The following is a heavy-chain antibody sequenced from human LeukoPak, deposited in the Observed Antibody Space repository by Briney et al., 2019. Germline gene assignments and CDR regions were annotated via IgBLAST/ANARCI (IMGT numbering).Heavy chain of an antibody. CDR3: ARARPWDSSRSYYFGMDV. CDR1: GFTFSSYA. CDR2: ISGSGGST. Sequence: HAGGSLRLSCAASGFTFSSYAMSWVRQAPGKGLEWVSGISGSGGSTYYADSVRGRFSISRDSSKNTVYLQMNSLRDEDTAVYYCARARPWDSSRSYYFGMDVWGHGTTVTVSS. V-gene: IGHV3-23*01. D-gene: IGHD3-22*01. J-gene: IGHJ6*02.